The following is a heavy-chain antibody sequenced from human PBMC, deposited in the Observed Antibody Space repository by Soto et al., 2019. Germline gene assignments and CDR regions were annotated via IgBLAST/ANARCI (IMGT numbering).Heavy chain of an antibody. J-gene: IGHJ3*02. D-gene: IGHD2-2*01. CDR2: IYSGGST. Sequence: GESLKISCAASGFTVSSNYMSWVRQAPGKGLEWVSVIYSGGSTYYADSVKGRFTISRHNSKNTLYLQMNSLRAEDTAVYYCARAKRYCSSTSCYADAFDIWGQGTMVTVSS. CDR3: ARAKRYCSSTSCYADAFDI. CDR1: GFTVSSNY. V-gene: IGHV3-53*04.